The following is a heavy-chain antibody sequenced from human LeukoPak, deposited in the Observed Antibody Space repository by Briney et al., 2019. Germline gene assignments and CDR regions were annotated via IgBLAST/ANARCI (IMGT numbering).Heavy chain of an antibody. CDR2: IYYSGST. CDR3: ARGIAVAANWFDP. J-gene: IGHJ5*02. Sequence: KPSETLSLTCTVSGGSISSYYWSWIRQPPGKGLEWIGYIYYSGSTNYNPSLKSRVTISVDTSKNQFSLKLSSVTAADTAVYHCARGIAVAANWFDPWGQGTLVTVSS. D-gene: IGHD6-19*01. CDR1: GGSISSYY. V-gene: IGHV4-59*08.